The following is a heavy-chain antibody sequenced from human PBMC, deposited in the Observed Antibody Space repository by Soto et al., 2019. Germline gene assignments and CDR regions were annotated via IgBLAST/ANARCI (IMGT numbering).Heavy chain of an antibody. Sequence: QVQLVESGGGVVQPGRSLRLSCAASGFTFSSYGMHWVRQAPGKGLEWVAVIWYDGSNKYYADSVKGRFTISRDNSKNTLYLQMNSLRAEDTAVYYCARDPGPGVVEENWGQGTLVTVSS. V-gene: IGHV3-33*01. J-gene: IGHJ4*02. CDR1: GFTFSSYG. CDR2: IWYDGSNK. CDR3: ARDPGPGVVEEN. D-gene: IGHD2-15*01.